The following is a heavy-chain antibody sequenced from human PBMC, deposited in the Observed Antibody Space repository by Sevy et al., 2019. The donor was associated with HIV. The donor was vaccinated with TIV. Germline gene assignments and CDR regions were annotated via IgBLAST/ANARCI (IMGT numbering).Heavy chain of an antibody. Sequence: GGSLRLSCAASGFTVSSNYVSWVRQAPGKGLEWVSTLYSGGSTYYADSVKGRFTISRDDSKNTLFLQLNSLTVEDTAVYFFAKIQGVKWYLDLWGRGTLVTVSS. J-gene: IGHJ2*01. D-gene: IGHD1-1*01. V-gene: IGHV3-53*01. CDR3: AKIQGVKWYLDL. CDR2: LYSGGST. CDR1: GFTVSSNY.